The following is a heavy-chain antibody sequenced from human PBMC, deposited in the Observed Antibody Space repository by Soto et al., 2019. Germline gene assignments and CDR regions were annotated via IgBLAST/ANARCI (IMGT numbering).Heavy chain of an antibody. D-gene: IGHD3-3*01. J-gene: IGHJ6*03. CDR3: ARVLWYYDFWSGYPRDYYYYYMDV. CDR1: GGSISSGGYY. CDR2: IYYSGST. V-gene: IGHV4-31*03. Sequence: SETLSLTCTVSGGSISSGGYYWSWIRQHPGKGLEWIGYIYYSGSTYYNPSLKSRVTISADTSKNQFSLKLSSVTAADTAVYYCARVLWYYDFWSGYPRDYYYYYMDVWGKGTTVTVS.